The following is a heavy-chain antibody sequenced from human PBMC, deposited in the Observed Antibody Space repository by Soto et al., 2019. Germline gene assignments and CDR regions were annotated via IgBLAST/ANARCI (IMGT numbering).Heavy chain of an antibody. Sequence: ASVKVSCKASGYIFIHYYIHWVRQAPGQGLEWMAIINANSGSTNYAQKFQGRVTVTTDTSTSTVYMELRSLRSDDTAVYFCARRITMVRGVPLNYFDYWGQGTLVTVSS. D-gene: IGHD3-10*01. CDR1: GYIFIHYY. V-gene: IGHV1-46*01. CDR3: ARRITMVRGVPLNYFDY. CDR2: INANSGST. J-gene: IGHJ4*02.